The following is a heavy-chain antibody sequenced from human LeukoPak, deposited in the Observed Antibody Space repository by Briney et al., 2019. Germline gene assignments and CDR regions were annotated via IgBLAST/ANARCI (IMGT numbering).Heavy chain of an antibody. V-gene: IGHV3-30*04. CDR3: AGDNIANGDLDYLDY. J-gene: IGHJ4*02. CDR2: ISYDGSNK. CDR1: GFTFSTYA. Sequence: GGSLRLSRAASGFTFSTYAMHWVRQAPGKWLEWVAVISYDGSNKYYADSVKGRFTISRDNAKNSLYLQMNSLRVEDTAVYYCAGDNIANGDLDYLDYWGQGTLVTVSS. D-gene: IGHD2-21*02.